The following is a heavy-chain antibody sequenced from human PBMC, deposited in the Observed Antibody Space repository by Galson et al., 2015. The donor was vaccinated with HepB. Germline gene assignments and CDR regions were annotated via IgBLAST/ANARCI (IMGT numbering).Heavy chain of an antibody. CDR3: ARDGLGDIVVVPASPSRYYYYGMDV. CDR2: IIPIFGTA. V-gene: IGHV1-69*13. Sequence: SVKVSCKASGGTFSSYAISWVRQAPGQGLEWMGGIIPIFGTANYAQKFQGRVTITADESTSTAYMELSGLRSEDTAVYYCARDGLGDIVVVPASPSRYYYYGMDVWGQGTTVTVSS. D-gene: IGHD2-2*01. J-gene: IGHJ6*02. CDR1: GGTFSSYA.